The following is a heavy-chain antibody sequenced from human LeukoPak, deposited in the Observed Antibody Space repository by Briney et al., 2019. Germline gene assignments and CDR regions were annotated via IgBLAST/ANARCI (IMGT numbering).Heavy chain of an antibody. J-gene: IGHJ4*02. Sequence: PGGSLRLSCAASGFTFSSYAMSWVRQAPGKGLEWVSVISGSGGSTYYADSVRGRFTISRDSSKNTLYLQMNSLRAEDTAVYYCAKTTSSWSPFDYWGQGTLVTVSS. D-gene: IGHD6-13*01. CDR3: AKTTSSWSPFDY. V-gene: IGHV3-23*01. CDR2: ISGSGGST. CDR1: GFTFSSYA.